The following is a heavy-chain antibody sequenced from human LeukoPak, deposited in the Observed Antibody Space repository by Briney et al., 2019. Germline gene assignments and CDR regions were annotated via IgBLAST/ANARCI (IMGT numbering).Heavy chain of an antibody. CDR1: GFTFSSYA. J-gene: IGHJ4*02. CDR2: ISGSGGST. D-gene: IGHD6-13*01. V-gene: IGHV3-23*01. Sequence: GGSLRLSCSASGFTFSSYAMSWVRQGPGKGLELVSAISGSGGSTYYADSVKGRFTISRDNSKNTLYLQMNSLRAEDTAVYYCATTAAGTVIDFDYWGQGTLVTVSS. CDR3: ATTAAGTVIDFDY.